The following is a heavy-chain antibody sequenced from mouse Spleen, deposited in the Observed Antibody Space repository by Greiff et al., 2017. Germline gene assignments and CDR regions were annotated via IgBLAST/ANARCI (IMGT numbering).Heavy chain of an antibody. CDR2: IDPFSGGP. J-gene: IGHJ3*01. CDR3: ARWRYDVAY. V-gene: IGHV1S135*01. Sequence: LVESGPELMKPGASVKISCKASGYSFTTSYMHWVKQSHGKSLEWIGYIDPFSGGPTYNQKFKGKATLTLDKSSSTSYMHLSSLTSEDSAFYYCARWRYDVAYWGQGTLVTVSA. CDR1: GYSFTTSY. D-gene: IGHD2-14*01.